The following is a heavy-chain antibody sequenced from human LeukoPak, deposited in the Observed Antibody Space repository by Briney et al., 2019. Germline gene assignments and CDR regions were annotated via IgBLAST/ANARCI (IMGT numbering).Heavy chain of an antibody. V-gene: IGHV3-21*01. CDR3: ARDGTSGWPYYFDY. Sequence: GGSLRLSCAASGFTLSNYSMNWVRQAPGKGLEWVSSISSSSTYIYYADSVKGRFTISRNNAKNSLYLQMNSLRAEDTAVYYCARDGTSGWPYYFDYWGQGTLVTVSS. CDR1: GFTLSNYS. CDR2: ISSSSTYI. J-gene: IGHJ4*02. D-gene: IGHD6-19*01.